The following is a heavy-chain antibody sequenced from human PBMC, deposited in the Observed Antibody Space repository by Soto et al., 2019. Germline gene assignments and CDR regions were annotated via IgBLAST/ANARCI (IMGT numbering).Heavy chain of an antibody. CDR3: ARVNGSGSYYRDYFDY. J-gene: IGHJ4*02. CDR2: IYHSGST. Sequence: SETMSLTCAVSGGSISSGGYSWSWIRQPPGKGLEWIGYIYHSGSTYYNPSLKSRVTISVGRSKNQFSLKLSSVTAADTAVYYRARVNGSGSYYRDYFDYWGQGTLVTVSS. CDR1: GGSISSGGYS. D-gene: IGHD3-10*01. V-gene: IGHV4-30-2*01.